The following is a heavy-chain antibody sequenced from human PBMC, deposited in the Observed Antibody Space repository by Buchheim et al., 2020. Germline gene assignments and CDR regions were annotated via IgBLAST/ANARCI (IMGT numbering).Heavy chain of an antibody. V-gene: IGHV3-21*01. Sequence: EVQLVESGGGLVKPGGSLRLSCAASGFTFSGYSMNWVRQAPGKGLEWVAAISSNSSYIYNADSVKGRFTISSDNAKNSLYLQMNSLRAEETAVYYCASELIVVEDYGDDTIDYWGQGTL. CDR3: ASELIVVEDYGDDTIDY. CDR1: GFTFSGYS. D-gene: IGHD4-17*01. CDR2: ISSNSSYI. J-gene: IGHJ4*02.